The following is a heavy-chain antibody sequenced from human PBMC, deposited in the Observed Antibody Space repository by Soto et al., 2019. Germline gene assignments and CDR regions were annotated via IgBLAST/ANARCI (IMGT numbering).Heavy chain of an antibody. CDR3: ARPLYSYGPMDV. Sequence: QVQLQESGPGLVKPSETLSLTCTVSGGSVSSGSYYWSWIRQPPGKGLEWIGYIYYSGSTNHTPSLNSRVTISVDTSKNQFSLKLSSVTAADTAVYYCARPLYSYGPMDVWGQGTTVTVSS. CDR2: IYYSGST. D-gene: IGHD5-18*01. J-gene: IGHJ6*02. CDR1: GGSVSSGSYY. V-gene: IGHV4-61*01.